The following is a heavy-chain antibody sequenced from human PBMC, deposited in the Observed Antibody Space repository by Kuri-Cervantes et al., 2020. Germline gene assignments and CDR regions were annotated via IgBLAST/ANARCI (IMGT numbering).Heavy chain of an antibody. CDR1: GGSFSGYY. V-gene: IGHV4-34*01. J-gene: IGHJ4*02. Sequence: GSLRLSCSVYGGSFSGYYWSWIRQSPVKGLEWIGEINHFGSTNYNPSLKSRITTSVDTSKNQFSLNLTSVTAADTAVYYCARVGAIAVAGPDYWGQGTLVTVSS. CDR3: ARVGAIAVAGPDY. D-gene: IGHD6-19*01. CDR2: INHFGST.